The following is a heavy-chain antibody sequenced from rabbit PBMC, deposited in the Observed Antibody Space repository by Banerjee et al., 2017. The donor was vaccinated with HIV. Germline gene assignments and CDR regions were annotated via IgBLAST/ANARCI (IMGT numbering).Heavy chain of an antibody. D-gene: IGHD6-1*01. CDR2: IETGYGST. CDR1: GFDLNSGYN. J-gene: IGHJ6*01. CDR3: ARDGGAAGYGYWHL. V-gene: IGHV1S45*01. Sequence: QEQLEESGGDLVKPEGSLTLTCKASGFDLNSGYNMCWVRQAPGKGLEWIVCIETGYGSTYYASWAKGRFTISKTSSTTVTLQMTSLTAADTATYFCARDGGAAGYGYWHLWGPGTLVTVS.